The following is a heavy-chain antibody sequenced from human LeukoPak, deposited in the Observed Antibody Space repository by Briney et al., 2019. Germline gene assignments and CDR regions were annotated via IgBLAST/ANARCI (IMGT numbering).Heavy chain of an antibody. J-gene: IGHJ4*02. Sequence: GGSLRLSCAASGFTFSSYAMSWVRQAPGKGLEWVSAISGSGGSTYYADSVKGRFTISRDNSKNTLYLQMNSLRAEDTAVYYCAKGSRYYYDSSGYSDYWGQGTLVTVSS. D-gene: IGHD3-22*01. CDR3: AKGSRYYYDSSGYSDY. CDR1: GFTFSSYA. V-gene: IGHV3-23*01. CDR2: ISGSGGST.